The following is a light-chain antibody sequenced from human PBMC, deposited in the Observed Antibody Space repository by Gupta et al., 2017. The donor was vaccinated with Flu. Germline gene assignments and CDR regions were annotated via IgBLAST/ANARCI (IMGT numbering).Light chain of an antibody. J-gene: IGLJ1*01. Sequence: QGDSLRSYYASWYQQKPGQAPVLVIYGKNNRPSGIPDRFSGSSSGNTASLTITGAQAEDEADYYCNSRDSSGNLYVFGTGTKVTAL. CDR1: SLRSYY. CDR3: NSRDSSGNLYV. V-gene: IGLV3-19*01. CDR2: GKN.